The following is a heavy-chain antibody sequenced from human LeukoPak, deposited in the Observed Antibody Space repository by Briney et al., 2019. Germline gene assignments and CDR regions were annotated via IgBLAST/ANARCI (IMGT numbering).Heavy chain of an antibody. CDR1: GGSFSGYY. D-gene: IGHD2-15*01. Sequence: PSETLSLTCAVYGGSFSGYYWSWIRQPPGKGLEWIGEINHRGSTNYNPSLKSRVTISVDTSKNQFSLKLSSVTAADTAVYYCARGRVSLKIESGDYYYYGMDVWGQGTTVTVSS. J-gene: IGHJ6*02. CDR2: INHRGST. V-gene: IGHV4-34*01. CDR3: ARGRVSLKIESGDYYYYGMDV.